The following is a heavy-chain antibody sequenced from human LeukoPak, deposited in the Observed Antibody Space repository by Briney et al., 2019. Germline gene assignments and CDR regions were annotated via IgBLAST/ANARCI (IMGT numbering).Heavy chain of an antibody. V-gene: IGHV4-4*07. Sequence: PSETLSLTCTVSGGSINNYYWSWIRQPAGKGLEWIGRIYSSGSTNYNPSLKSRITMSVDTSKNQFSLKLSSVTAADTAVYYCARADQAYCDGDCYQRDAFDIWGQGTMVTVSS. CDR3: ARADQAYCDGDCYQRDAFDI. CDR1: GGSINNYY. J-gene: IGHJ3*02. D-gene: IGHD2-21*02. CDR2: IYSSGST.